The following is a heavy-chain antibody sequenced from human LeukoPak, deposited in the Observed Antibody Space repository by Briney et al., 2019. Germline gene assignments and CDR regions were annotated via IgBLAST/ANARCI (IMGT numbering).Heavy chain of an antibody. CDR1: GGSINSQSYY. CDR3: VRHISTNTGYFDS. V-gene: IGHV4-39*01. J-gene: IGHJ4*02. CDR2: VYYDGTS. Sequence: PSETLSLTCTVSGGSINSQSYYWGWLRQPPGKGLEWIGSVYYDGTSYSNPSLKSRVAIFVDTSRDQFSLDLSFVTAADTALYYCVRHISTNTGYFDSCGQGTLVSVSS. D-gene: IGHD5-24*01.